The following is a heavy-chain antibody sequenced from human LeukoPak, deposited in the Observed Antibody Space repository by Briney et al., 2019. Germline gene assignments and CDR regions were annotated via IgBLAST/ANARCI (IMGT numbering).Heavy chain of an antibody. J-gene: IGHJ4*02. CDR1: GGSISSSSYY. D-gene: IGHD6-19*01. CDR3: ARVSEAGSDY. Sequence: PSETLSLTCTVSGGSISSSSYYWSWIRQPAGKGLEWIGRIYTSGSTNYNPSLKSRVTISVDTSKNRFSLKVSSVTAADTAVYYCARVSEAGSDYWGQGTLVTVSS. V-gene: IGHV4-61*02. CDR2: IYTSGST.